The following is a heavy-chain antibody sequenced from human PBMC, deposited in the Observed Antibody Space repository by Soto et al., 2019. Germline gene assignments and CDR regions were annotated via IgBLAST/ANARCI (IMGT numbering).Heavy chain of an antibody. V-gene: IGHV1-3*01. Sequence: ASVQGSCKASGYTFTSYAMGWVRQAPGQRLEWMGWINAGNGNTKYPQKFQGRVTITRDTSASTAYMELSSLRSEDTAVYYCATEDFWSGLDAFDIWGQGTMVTVSS. CDR1: GYTFTSYA. D-gene: IGHD3-3*01. CDR3: ATEDFWSGLDAFDI. J-gene: IGHJ3*02. CDR2: INAGNGNT.